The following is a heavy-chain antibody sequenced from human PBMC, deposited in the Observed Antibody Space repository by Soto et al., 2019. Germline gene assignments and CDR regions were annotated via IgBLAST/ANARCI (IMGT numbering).Heavy chain of an antibody. CDR2: IWTSGST. CDR1: GDSISKYY. V-gene: IGHV4-4*07. J-gene: IGHJ4*02. Sequence: SETLSLTCNVSGDSISKYYWSWVRQPAGKGLEWIGRIWTSGSTNYNPSLKSRVTMSIDTSNKHFSLDLKSVTAADTAVYYCARTVGAAYYFDFWGQGVLVTVSS. CDR3: ARTVGAAYYFDF. D-gene: IGHD6-25*01.